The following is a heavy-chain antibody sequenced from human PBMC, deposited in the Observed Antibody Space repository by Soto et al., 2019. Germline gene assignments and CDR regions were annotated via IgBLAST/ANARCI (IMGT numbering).Heavy chain of an antibody. Sequence: PGESLKISCKGSGYSFTSYWIGWVRQMPGKGLEWMGIIYPGDSDTRYSPSFQGQVTISADKSISTAYLQWSSLKASDTAMYYYARSSGYYGDYYYGMDVWGQGTTVTVSS. CDR1: GYSFTSYW. D-gene: IGHD3-3*01. V-gene: IGHV5-51*01. CDR2: IYPGDSDT. J-gene: IGHJ6*02. CDR3: ARSSGYYGDYYYGMDV.